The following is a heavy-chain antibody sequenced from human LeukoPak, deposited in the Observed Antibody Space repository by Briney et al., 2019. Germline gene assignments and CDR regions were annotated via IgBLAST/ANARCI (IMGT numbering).Heavy chain of an antibody. D-gene: IGHD1-26*01. CDR1: GFTFSSYA. J-gene: IGHJ4*02. CDR2: ISYDGSNK. CDR3: ARDLSYSGSYSSFDY. V-gene: IGHV3-30*04. Sequence: PGGSLRLSCAASGFTFSSYAMHWVRQAPGKGLEWVAVISYDGSNKYYADSVKGRFTISRDNSKNTLYLQMNSLRAEDTAVYYCARDLSYSGSYSSFDYWGQGTLVTVSS.